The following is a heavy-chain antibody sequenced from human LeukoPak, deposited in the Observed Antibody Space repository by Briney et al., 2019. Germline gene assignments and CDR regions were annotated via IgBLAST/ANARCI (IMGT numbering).Heavy chain of an antibody. D-gene: IGHD3-22*01. V-gene: IGHV1-46*01. CDR2: INPSGGST. CDR3: ARDSYDSSGYLLSGVDY. CDR1: GYTFTSYY. Sequence: ASVKVSCKASGYTFTSYYMHWVRQAPGQGLEWMGIINPSGGSTSYAQKFQGRVTMTRDTSTSTVYMELSSLRSEDTAVYYCARDSYDSSGYLLSGVDYWGQGTLVTVSS. J-gene: IGHJ4*02.